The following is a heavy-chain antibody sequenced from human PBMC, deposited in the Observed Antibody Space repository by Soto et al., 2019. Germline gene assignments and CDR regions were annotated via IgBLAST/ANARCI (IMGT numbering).Heavy chain of an antibody. CDR1: VFSLSNARMG. J-gene: IGHJ6*02. Sequence: SGTALVNPTETLTLTCTVSVFSLSNARMGVSWIRQPPGKALEWLAHIFSNDEKSYSTSLKSRLTLSKDTSKSQVVLTMTNMDPVDTATYYCARNKLGSYGMDVWGQGTTVTVSS. D-gene: IGHD7-27*01. CDR3: ARNKLGSYGMDV. CDR2: IFSNDEK. V-gene: IGHV2-26*01.